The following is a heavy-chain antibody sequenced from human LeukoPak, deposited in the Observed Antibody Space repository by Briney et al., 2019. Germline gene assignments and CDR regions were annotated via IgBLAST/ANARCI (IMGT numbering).Heavy chain of an antibody. D-gene: IGHD5-18*01. Sequence: SETLSLTCTVSGGSVSSSSYFWGRIRQPPGKGLEWIGSIYYSGGTYYNPSLKSRVSISVDTSKNHFSLKLTSVTAADTAVYYCARIVGYRYGYSDYWGQGTLVTVSS. V-gene: IGHV4-39*02. CDR2: IYYSGGT. CDR1: GGSVSSSSYF. CDR3: ARIVGYRYGYSDY. J-gene: IGHJ4*02.